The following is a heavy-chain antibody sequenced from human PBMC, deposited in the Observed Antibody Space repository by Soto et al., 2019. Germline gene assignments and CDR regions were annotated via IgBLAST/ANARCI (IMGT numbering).Heavy chain of an antibody. CDR3: VRADYSSDYILLYLGN. CDR1: GGTLSNYA. V-gene: IGHV1-69*13. D-gene: IGHD3-22*01. J-gene: IGHJ4*01. Sequence: SVEVSCKAPGGTLSNYALTWVRQAPGQGLEWMGWIILGSANYAQKFQDRLTITADGSTNISYMELTSLTSEDTARYYCVRADYSSDYILLYLGNRGQGSPVT. CDR2: IILGSA.